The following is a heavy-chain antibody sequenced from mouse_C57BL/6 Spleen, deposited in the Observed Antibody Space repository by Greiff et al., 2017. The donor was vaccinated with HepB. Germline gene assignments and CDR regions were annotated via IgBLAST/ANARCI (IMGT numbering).Heavy chain of an antibody. J-gene: IGHJ2*01. Sequence: EVQLQQSGPELVKPGASVKISCKASGYSFTGYYMNWVKQSPEKSLEWIGEINPSTGGTTNNQKFKAKATLTVDKSSSTAYMQLKSLTSEDSAVYCCATFYYGNSYYFDYWGQGTTLTVSS. CDR2: INPSTGGT. CDR1: GYSFTGYY. V-gene: IGHV1-42*01. D-gene: IGHD2-1*01. CDR3: ATFYYGNSYYFDY.